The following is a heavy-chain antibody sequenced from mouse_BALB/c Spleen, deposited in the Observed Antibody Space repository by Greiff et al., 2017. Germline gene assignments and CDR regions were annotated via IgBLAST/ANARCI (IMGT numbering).Heavy chain of an antibody. CDR3: ARSGYGNAMDY. Sequence: QVQLKQSGPELVRPGVSVKISCKGSSYTFTDYAMHWVKQSHAKSLEWIGVISTYYGNTNYNQKFKGKATMTVDKSSSTAYMELARLTSEDSAVYYCARSGYGNAMDYWGQGTSVTVSS. V-gene: IGHV1-67*01. D-gene: IGHD2-10*02. J-gene: IGHJ4*01. CDR2: ISTYYGNT. CDR1: SYTFTDYA.